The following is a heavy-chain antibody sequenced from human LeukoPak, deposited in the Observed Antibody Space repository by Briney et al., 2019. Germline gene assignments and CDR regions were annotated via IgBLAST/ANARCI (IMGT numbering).Heavy chain of an antibody. V-gene: IGHV4-59*01. CDR3: ARDGIDKVGFEY. CDR2: IYYSEST. Sequence: SGTLSLTCTVSGDSISSDYWSWIRQPPGKGLEWIGYIYYSESTNYNPSLESRVTISVDTSKNQFSLKLISVTAADTAVYYCARDGIDKVGFEYWGLGTLVTVSS. D-gene: IGHD1-14*01. J-gene: IGHJ4*02. CDR1: GDSISSDY.